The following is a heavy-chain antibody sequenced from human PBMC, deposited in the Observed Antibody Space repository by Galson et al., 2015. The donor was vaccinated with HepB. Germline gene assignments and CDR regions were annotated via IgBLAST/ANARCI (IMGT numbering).Heavy chain of an antibody. Sequence: SETLSLTCAVHGGSFSGYFWTWIRQPPGKGLEWIGEINHRGNTKYNPSLKSRVTISGDTSNSQISLELRSVTAADTAVYYCARYRVAVGGVPYWGQGTLVTVSS. V-gene: IGHV4-34*01. J-gene: IGHJ4*02. D-gene: IGHD2-15*01. CDR2: INHRGNT. CDR1: GGSFSGYF. CDR3: ARYRVAVGGVPY.